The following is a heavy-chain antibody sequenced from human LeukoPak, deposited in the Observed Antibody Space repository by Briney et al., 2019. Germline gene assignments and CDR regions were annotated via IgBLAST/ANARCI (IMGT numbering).Heavy chain of an antibody. CDR3: ARREMITHNAFDI. CDR2: IYPDDSQT. J-gene: IGHJ3*02. V-gene: IGHV5-51*01. CDR1: ANTFSDYW. Sequence: ESLKISCQGSANTFSDYWIGWVRQMPGKGLEWMGVIYPDDSQTTYSPSFERQVTISADKSINTAYLQWNSLKATDTAMYYCARREMITHNAFDIWGQGTMVTVSA. D-gene: IGHD1-14*01.